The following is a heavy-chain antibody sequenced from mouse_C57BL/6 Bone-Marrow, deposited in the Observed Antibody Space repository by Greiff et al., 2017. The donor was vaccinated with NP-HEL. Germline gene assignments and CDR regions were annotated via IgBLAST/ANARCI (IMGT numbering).Heavy chain of an antibody. D-gene: IGHD2-3*01. J-gene: IGHJ2*01. CDR1: GYAFTNYL. Sequence: QVQLQQSGAELVRPGTSVKVSCKASGYAFTNYLIEWVKQRPGQGLEWIGVINPGSGGTNYNEKFKGKATLTADKSSSTAYMQLSSLTSEDSAVYVCARIPYDGYLYYFDYWGQGTTLTVSS. CDR3: ARIPYDGYLYYFDY. V-gene: IGHV1-54*01. CDR2: INPGSGGT.